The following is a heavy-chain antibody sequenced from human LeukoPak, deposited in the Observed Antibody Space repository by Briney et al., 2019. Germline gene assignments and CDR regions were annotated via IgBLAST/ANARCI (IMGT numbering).Heavy chain of an antibody. J-gene: IGHJ5*02. V-gene: IGHV3-23*01. Sequence: QSGGSLRLSCAASGFTFSSYAMSWVRQAPGKGLEWVSAISGSGGSTYYADSVKGRFTISRDNSKNTLYLQMNSLRAEDTAVYYCARGGRLENNWFDPWGQGTLVTVSS. CDR3: ARGGRLENNWFDP. CDR1: GFTFSSYA. D-gene: IGHD6-25*01. CDR2: ISGSGGST.